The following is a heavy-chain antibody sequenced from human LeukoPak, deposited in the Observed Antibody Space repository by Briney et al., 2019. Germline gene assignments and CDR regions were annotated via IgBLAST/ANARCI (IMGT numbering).Heavy chain of an antibody. D-gene: IGHD1-26*01. Sequence: GGPLRLSCAASGFTFSDYYMSWIRQAPGKGLEWVSYISSSGSTIYYADSVKGRFTISRDNAKNSLYLQMNSLRAEDTAVYYCARDAYSGSYYDYWGQGTLVTVSS. J-gene: IGHJ4*02. CDR1: GFTFSDYY. CDR2: ISSSGSTI. CDR3: ARDAYSGSYYDY. V-gene: IGHV3-11*01.